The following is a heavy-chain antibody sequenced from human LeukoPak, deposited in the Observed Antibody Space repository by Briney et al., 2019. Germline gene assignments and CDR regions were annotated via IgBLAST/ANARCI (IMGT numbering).Heavy chain of an antibody. D-gene: IGHD5-24*01. J-gene: IGHJ4*02. Sequence: PSETLSLTCTVSGGSISSYYWSWIRQPPGKGLEWIGYIYYSGSTNYNPSLKSRVTISVDTSKNQFSLKLSSVTAADTAVYYCARVGDAYILDYGAREPWSPSPQ. CDR3: ARVGDAYILDY. V-gene: IGHV4-59*01. CDR2: IYYSGST. CDR1: GGSISSYY.